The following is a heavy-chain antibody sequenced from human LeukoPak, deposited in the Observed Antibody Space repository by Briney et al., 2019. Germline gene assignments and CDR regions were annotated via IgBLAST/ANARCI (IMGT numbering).Heavy chain of an antibody. CDR1: GYTFTSYD. CDR3: ASSTIPGYCSGGSCYANDY. D-gene: IGHD2-15*01. J-gene: IGHJ4*02. Sequence: ASVKVSCKASGYTFTSYDINWVRQATGQGLEWMGWMNPNSGNTGYAQKFQGRVTMTRNTSISTAYMELSSLRSEDTAVYYCASSTIPGYCSGGSCYANDYWGQGTLVTVSS. CDR2: MNPNSGNT. V-gene: IGHV1-8*01.